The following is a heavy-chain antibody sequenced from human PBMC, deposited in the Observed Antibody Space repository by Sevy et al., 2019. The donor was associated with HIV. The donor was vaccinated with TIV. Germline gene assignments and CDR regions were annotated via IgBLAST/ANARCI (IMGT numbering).Heavy chain of an antibody. CDR3: AREAPYCSGGSCYSKGMDV. D-gene: IGHD2-15*01. CDR1: GFTVSSNY. V-gene: IGHV3-53*01. Sequence: GGSLGLSCAASGFTVSSNYMSWVRQAPGKGLEWVSVIYSGGSTYYADSVKGRFTISRDNSKNTLYLQMNSLRAEDTAVYYCAREAPYCSGGSCYSKGMDVWGQGTTVTVSS. CDR2: IYSGGST. J-gene: IGHJ6*02.